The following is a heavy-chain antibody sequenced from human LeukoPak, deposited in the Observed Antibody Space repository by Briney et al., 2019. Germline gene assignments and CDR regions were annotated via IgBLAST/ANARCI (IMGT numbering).Heavy chain of an antibody. D-gene: IGHD5-12*01. CDR3: AGRELHSGYESP. J-gene: IGHJ5*02. Sequence: SVKVSCKASGFTFTSSAMQWVRQARGQRLEWIGWIVVGSGNTNYAQKFQERVTITRDMSTSTAYMELSSLRSEDTAVYYCAGRELHSGYESPWGQGTLVTVSS. V-gene: IGHV1-58*02. CDR1: GFTFTSSA. CDR2: IVVGSGNT.